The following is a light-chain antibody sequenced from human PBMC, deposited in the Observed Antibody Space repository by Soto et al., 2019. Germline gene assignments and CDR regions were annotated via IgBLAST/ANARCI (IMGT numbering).Light chain of an antibody. Sequence: DIQMTQSPSSLSASVGYRVTITCRASQSISSYLNWYQQKPGKAPKLLIYAASSLQSGVPSRFSGSGSGTDFTLTISSLPPEDFATYYCQQSFSTPTFGQGTRLEIK. CDR1: QSISSY. J-gene: IGKJ5*01. CDR2: AAS. CDR3: QQSFSTPT. V-gene: IGKV1-39*01.